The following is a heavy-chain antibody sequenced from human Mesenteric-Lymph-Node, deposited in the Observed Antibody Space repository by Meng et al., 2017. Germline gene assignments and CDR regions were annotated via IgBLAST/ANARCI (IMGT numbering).Heavy chain of an antibody. J-gene: IGHJ4*02. Sequence: ASVKVSCKASGYTFTNYGIVWVRQAPGQGLEWMGWISAYNGNTNYPQKLQDRVTMTTDTSTSTAYMELRSLRSEDTAVYYCARDRVTMVRGVITNYFDYWGQGTLVTVSS. CDR1: GYTFTNYG. V-gene: IGHV1-18*01. CDR2: ISAYNGNT. D-gene: IGHD3-10*01. CDR3: ARDRVTMVRGVITNYFDY.